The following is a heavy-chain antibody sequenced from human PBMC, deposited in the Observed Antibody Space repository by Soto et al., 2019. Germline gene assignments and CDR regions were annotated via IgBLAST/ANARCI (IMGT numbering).Heavy chain of an antibody. CDR3: VRDEAQGYCSSTSCYSTLLLGDYYYYYIDV. V-gene: IGHV1-8*01. CDR1: GYTFTSYD. J-gene: IGHJ6*03. CDR2: MNPNSGNT. D-gene: IGHD2-2*01. Sequence: QVQLVQSGAEVKKPGASVKVSCKASGYTFTSYDINGVRQATGQGLEWRGCMNPNSGNTGDAQKVRGRVTMTRNNYIGTAYMELSSLRSEDTAVYYCVRDEAQGYCSSTSCYSTLLLGDYYYYYIDVWGKGTMVTVSS.